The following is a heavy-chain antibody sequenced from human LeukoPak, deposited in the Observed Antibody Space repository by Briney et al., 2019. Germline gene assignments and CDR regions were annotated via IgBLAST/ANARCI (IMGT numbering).Heavy chain of an antibody. CDR1: GFTFSSYW. CDR2: INSDGSST. J-gene: IGHJ4*02. D-gene: IGHD4-17*01. V-gene: IGHV3-74*01. CDR3: ARVYGDYVPFDY. Sequence: PGGSLRLSCAASGFTFSSYWMHWVRQAPGKGLVWVSRINSDGSSTSYADPVKGRFTISRDNAKNTLYLQMNSLRAEDTAVYYCARVYGDYVPFDYWGQGTLVTVSS.